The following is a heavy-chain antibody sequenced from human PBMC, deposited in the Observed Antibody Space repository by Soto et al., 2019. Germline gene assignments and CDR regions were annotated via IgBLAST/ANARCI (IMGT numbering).Heavy chain of an antibody. V-gene: IGHV1-24*01. D-gene: IGHD2-2*01. CDR3: ATTTAISTNLDRYYYGMDV. CDR2: FDPEDGET. CDR1: GYSLTELS. J-gene: IGHJ6*02. Sequence: QVQLIQSGAEVKKPGASVKVSCKVSGYSLTELSMQWVRQVPGKGLEWMGGFDPEDGETIYAQKFQGRVTMTEDTSTDTTYMELRRLRSEDTAVYYCATTTAISTNLDRYYYGMDVWGQGTTVTVCS.